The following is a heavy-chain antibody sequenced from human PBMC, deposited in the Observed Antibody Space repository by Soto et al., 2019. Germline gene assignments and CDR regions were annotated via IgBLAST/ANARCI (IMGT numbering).Heavy chain of an antibody. J-gene: IGHJ6*02. Sequence: ASVKVSCKASGGTFNSYAISLVRQAPGQGLEWMGGIIPIFGTANYAQKFQGRVTITADESTSTAYMELSSLRSEDTAVYYCARYANCSSTSCYRPSYYYYGMDVWGQGTTVTVSS. CDR2: IIPIFGTA. V-gene: IGHV1-69*13. CDR1: GGTFNSYA. CDR3: ARYANCSSTSCYRPSYYYYGMDV. D-gene: IGHD2-2*02.